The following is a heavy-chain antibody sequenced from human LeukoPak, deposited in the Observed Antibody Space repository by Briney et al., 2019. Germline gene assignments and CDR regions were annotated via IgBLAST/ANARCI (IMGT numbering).Heavy chain of an antibody. D-gene: IGHD3-10*01. CDR3: ARDGLLSHPLPY. Sequence: GGSLRLSCAGSGFTVSSNYMSWVRQAPGKGLEWVSVTYSGGTTYYADSVKGRFTISRDNSKNTLCLQMNSLRAEDTAVYYCARDGLLSHPLPYWGQGTLVTVSS. V-gene: IGHV3-66*01. CDR1: GFTVSSNY. J-gene: IGHJ4*02. CDR2: TYSGGTT.